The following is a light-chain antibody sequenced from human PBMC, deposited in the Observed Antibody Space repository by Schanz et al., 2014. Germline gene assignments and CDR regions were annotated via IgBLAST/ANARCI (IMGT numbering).Light chain of an antibody. J-gene: IGKJ4*01. CDR2: GAS. CDR3: QQSYSTPLT. V-gene: IGKV3-15*01. Sequence: EIVMTQSPATLSVSPGERATLSCRASQSVSSNLAWYQQKPGQAPRLLIYGASTRATGIPARFSGSGSGTDFTLTISSLQPEDFATYYCQQSYSTPLTFGGGTKVVIK. CDR1: QSVSSN.